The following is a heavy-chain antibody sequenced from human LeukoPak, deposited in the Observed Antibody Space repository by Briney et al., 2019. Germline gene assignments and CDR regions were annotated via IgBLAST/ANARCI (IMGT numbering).Heavy chain of an antibody. CDR2: INPNSGGT. Sequence: ASVKVSCKASGYTFTGYYMHWVRQAPGQGLEWMGWINPNSGGTNYAQKFQGRVTMTRDTSISTAYMELSRLRSDDTAVYYCARPQSRIDYYYYMDVWGKGTTVTVSS. CDR3: ARPQSRIDYYYYMDV. V-gene: IGHV1-2*02. CDR1: GYTFTGYY. D-gene: IGHD3-16*02. J-gene: IGHJ6*03.